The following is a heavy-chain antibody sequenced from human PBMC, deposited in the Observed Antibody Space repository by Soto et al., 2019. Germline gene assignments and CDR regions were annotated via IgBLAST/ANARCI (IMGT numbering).Heavy chain of an antibody. CDR2: IYYSETT. CDR3: ARTAAAGTYLDY. Sequence: PPGEGQGWMGSIYYSETTDYNPSLKSQVTISVDKTKNQFALKLSPVTAADTALYYCARTAAAGTYLDYWGQGTLVSVSS. V-gene: IGHV4-39*06. D-gene: IGHD6-13*01. J-gene: IGHJ4*02.